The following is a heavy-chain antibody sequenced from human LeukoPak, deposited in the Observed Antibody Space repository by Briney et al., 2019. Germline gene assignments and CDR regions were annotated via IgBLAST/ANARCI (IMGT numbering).Heavy chain of an antibody. CDR1: GYSISSGYY. V-gene: IGHV4-38-2*01. Sequence: SETLSLTCAVSGYSISSGYYWGWIRQPPGKGLEWIGSIYHSGSTYYNPSLKSRVAISVDTSKNQFSLKLSSVTAADTAVYYCARAREVGAYYNWFDPWGRGTLVTVSS. D-gene: IGHD1-26*01. CDR2: IYHSGST. CDR3: ARAREVGAYYNWFDP. J-gene: IGHJ5*02.